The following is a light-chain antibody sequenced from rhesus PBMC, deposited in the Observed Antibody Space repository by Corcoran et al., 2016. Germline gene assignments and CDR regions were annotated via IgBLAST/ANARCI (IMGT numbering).Light chain of an antibody. CDR3: QQYSTSPLT. CDR2: KAS. J-gene: IGKJ4*01. CDR1: QSIISW. V-gene: IGKV1-22*01. Sequence: DIQMTQSPSSLSASVGDTVTITCRASQSIISWLDWYQQKPGKAPKLLIYKASSLQSGVPSRSSGNGSGTEFTHTISSLQPEDFSTYYCQQYSTSPLTFGGGTKVELK.